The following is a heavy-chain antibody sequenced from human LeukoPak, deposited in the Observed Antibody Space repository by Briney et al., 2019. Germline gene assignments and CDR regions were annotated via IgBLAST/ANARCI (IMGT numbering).Heavy chain of an antibody. CDR1: GFTFSRKW. V-gene: IGHV3-74*01. Sequence: GGSLRLSCAASGFTFSRKWMHWVRQAPGKGLVWVSRINSDGSSTSYADSAKGRCTISRDNAKNTLYLQMNSLRAEDTGVYYCTSDTVDTAVGIDYWGQGTLVTVSS. J-gene: IGHJ4*02. D-gene: IGHD5-18*01. CDR3: TSDTVDTAVGIDY. CDR2: INSDGSST.